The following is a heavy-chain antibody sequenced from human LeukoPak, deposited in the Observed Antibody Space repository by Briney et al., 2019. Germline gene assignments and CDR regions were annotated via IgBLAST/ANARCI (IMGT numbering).Heavy chain of an antibody. CDR1: GYTLTGLS. CDR2: IIPIFGTA. J-gene: IGHJ6*02. CDR3: ARGPARGALSGYYYYYYGMDV. D-gene: IGHD3-9*01. V-gene: IGHV1-69*13. Sequence: SVKVSCKVSGYTLTGLSMHWVRQAPGKGLEWMGGIIPIFGTANYAQKFQGRVTITADESTSTAYMELSSLRSEDTAVYYCARGPARGALSGYYYYYYGMDVWGQGTTVTVSS.